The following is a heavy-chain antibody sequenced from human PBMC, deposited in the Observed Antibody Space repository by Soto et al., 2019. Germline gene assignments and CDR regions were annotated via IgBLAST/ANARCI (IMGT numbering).Heavy chain of an antibody. Sequence: GASVKVSCKTSGDTFNDYYIHWVRQAPGQGLEWMGWINPNGGFTNYAQKFQGWVTMTRDTSIRTVYMELSSLRSDDTAVYYCARESGGATATLDYYYFYMDVWGKGTKVTVSS. CDR2: INPNGGFT. CDR3: ARESGGATATLDYYYFYMDV. J-gene: IGHJ6*03. CDR1: GDTFNDYY. V-gene: IGHV1-2*04. D-gene: IGHD2-15*01.